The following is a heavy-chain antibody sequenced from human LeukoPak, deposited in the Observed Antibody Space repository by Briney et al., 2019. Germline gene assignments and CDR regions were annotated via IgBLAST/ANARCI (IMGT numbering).Heavy chain of an antibody. CDR1: GCSISSYY. D-gene: IGHD2-2*01. V-gene: IGHV4-59*01. CDR3: ARGCSSTSCVDFYNYAMDD. Sequence: SETLSLTCNVSGCSISSYYWNWIRQPPGQALEWIGYIYYSGSTNYNPSLNSRVTISVDTSKNQFSLKLSSVTAADAAVYYCARGCSSTSCVDFYNYAMDDWGQGTTVTVSS. CDR2: IYYSGST. J-gene: IGHJ6*02.